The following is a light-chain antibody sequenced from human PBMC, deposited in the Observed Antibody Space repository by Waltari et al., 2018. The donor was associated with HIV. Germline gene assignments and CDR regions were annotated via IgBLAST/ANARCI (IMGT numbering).Light chain of an antibody. CDR3: QQYNSWPPYT. CDR1: QSIGSR. V-gene: IGKV3-15*01. J-gene: IGKJ2*01. CDR2: GAS. Sequence: EIVMTQSPATLSVSPGDRPTLSCRASQSIGSRLAWYQQKPGQAPRLLIYGASTRATGIPARISGSGSGTDFTLTISSLQSEDVAVYYCQQYNSWPPYTFGQGTKLEIK.